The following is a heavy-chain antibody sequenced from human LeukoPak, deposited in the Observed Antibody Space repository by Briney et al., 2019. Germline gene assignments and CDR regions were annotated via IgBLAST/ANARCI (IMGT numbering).Heavy chain of an antibody. J-gene: IGHJ4*02. CDR3: AKAEIHYYGSGSYHDY. Sequence: GGSLRLSCAASGFTFSSYAMSWVRQAPGQGLEWVSTISGSGGTTDYADSVKGRFTISRDNSKNTLYLQMNSPRAEDTAVYYCAKAEIHYYGSGSYHDYWGQGTLVTVSS. CDR2: ISGSGGTT. D-gene: IGHD3-10*01. V-gene: IGHV3-23*01. CDR1: GFTFSSYA.